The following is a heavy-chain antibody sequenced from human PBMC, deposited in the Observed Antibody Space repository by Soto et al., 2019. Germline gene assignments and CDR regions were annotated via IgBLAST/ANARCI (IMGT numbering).Heavy chain of an antibody. CDR3: AREGNYHEF. CDR2: ISISGTYL. D-gene: IGHD3-10*01. V-gene: IGHV3-21*01. J-gene: IGHJ4*02. Sequence: GWSLRLSCATSVFTFIIYAMNWVRQAPGKGLEWVSSISISGTYLHYADSVEGRFTISRDDAKNSVYLQMNSLRPDDTAVYYCAREGNYHEFWGQGALVTVSS. CDR1: VFTFIIYA.